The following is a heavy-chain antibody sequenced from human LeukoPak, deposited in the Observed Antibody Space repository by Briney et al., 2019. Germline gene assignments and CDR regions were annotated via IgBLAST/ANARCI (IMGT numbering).Heavy chain of an antibody. CDR3: ATFPRGPRNC. CDR1: GYTFNSYF. J-gene: IGHJ4*02. Sequence: ASVKVSCKVSGYTFNSYFIHWVQQAPGKGLEWMGLIDPEDGETIYAENSQGRVTIAADTSTDTAYLELTNLRSHDTAVYYCATFPRGPRNCWGQGTLVTVSS. V-gene: IGHV1-69-2*01. D-gene: IGHD1-14*01. CDR2: IDPEDGET.